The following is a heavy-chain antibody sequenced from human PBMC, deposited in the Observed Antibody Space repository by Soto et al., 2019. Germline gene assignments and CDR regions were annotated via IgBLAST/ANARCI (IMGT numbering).Heavy chain of an antibody. V-gene: IGHV4-39*01. D-gene: IGHD6-19*01. Sequence: PSETLSLTCTVSGGSTSSSSYYWGWIRQPQGKGLEWIESIYYSGSTYYNPSLKSRVTISVDTSKNQFSLKLSSVTAADTAVYYCDLQWLLPGGLSYFDYWGQGTLVTVSS. J-gene: IGHJ4*02. CDR2: IYYSGST. CDR1: GGSTSSSSYY. CDR3: DLQWLLPGGLSYFDY.